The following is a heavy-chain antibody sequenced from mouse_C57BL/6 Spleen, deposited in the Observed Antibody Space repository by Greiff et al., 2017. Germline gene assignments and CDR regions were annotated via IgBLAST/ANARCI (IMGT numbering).Heavy chain of an antibody. D-gene: IGHD1-1*01. CDR1: GFTFSDYG. Sequence: EVQLVESGGGLVKPGGSLKLSCAASGFTFSDYGMHWVRQAPEKGLAWVAYISSGSSTIYYADTVKGRFTLSRDNAKNTLFLQMTSLRSEDTAMYYCARNYGSSYWYFDVWGTGTTVTVSS. CDR2: ISSGSSTI. CDR3: ARNYGSSYWYFDV. J-gene: IGHJ1*03. V-gene: IGHV5-17*01.